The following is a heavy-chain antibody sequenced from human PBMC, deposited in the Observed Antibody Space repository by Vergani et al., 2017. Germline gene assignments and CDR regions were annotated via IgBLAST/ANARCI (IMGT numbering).Heavy chain of an antibody. CDR1: GFTFSSYA. Sequence: EVQLLESGGGLVQPGGSLRLSCAASGFTFSSYAMSWVRQAPGKGLEWVSAISGSGGSTYYADSVKGRFTISRDNSKNTLYLQMNSLRAEDTAVYYCAIDGRGAYSSGWYGLWDWGQGTLVTVSS. CDR2: ISGSGGST. J-gene: IGHJ4*02. CDR3: AIDGRGAYSSGWYGLWD. V-gene: IGHV3-23*01. D-gene: IGHD6-19*01.